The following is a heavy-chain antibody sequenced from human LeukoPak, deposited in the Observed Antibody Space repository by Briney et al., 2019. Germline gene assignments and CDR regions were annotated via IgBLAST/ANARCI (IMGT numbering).Heavy chain of an antibody. V-gene: IGHV7-4-1*02. Sequence: ASVKVSCKASGYSFTSHALNWLRQAPGQRPEWMGWLNTNTGNPTYAQGFTGRFVFSLDTSVSTAYLQISSLKAEDTAVYYCARTFDDYYGMDVWGQGTTVTVSS. D-gene: IGHD3-9*01. CDR3: ARTFDDYYGMDV. CDR1: GYSFTSHA. J-gene: IGHJ6*02. CDR2: LNTNTGNP.